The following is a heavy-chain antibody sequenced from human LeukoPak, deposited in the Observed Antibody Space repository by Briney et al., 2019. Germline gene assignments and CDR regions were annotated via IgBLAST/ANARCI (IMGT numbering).Heavy chain of an antibody. Sequence: GGSLRLSCAVSGLTFSSSWMDWVRQAPGKGLEWVASINPEGSEKYSADSVKGRFTISRDNAKNSLYLQMDSLRVEDTAFYYCARDLAYSRLDYWGQGLLVTVSS. D-gene: IGHD5-18*01. CDR3: ARDLAYSRLDY. CDR1: GLTFSSSW. V-gene: IGHV3-7*01. J-gene: IGHJ4*02. CDR2: INPEGSEK.